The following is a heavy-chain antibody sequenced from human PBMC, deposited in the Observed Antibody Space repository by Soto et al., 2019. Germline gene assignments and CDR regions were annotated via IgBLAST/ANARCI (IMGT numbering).Heavy chain of an antibody. CDR1: GFTFSSYS. CDR3: ARSPDGGDPFDY. V-gene: IGHV3-21*01. CDR2: ISSSSSYI. Sequence: GGSLRLSCAASGFTFSSYSMNWVRQAPGKGLEWVSSISSSSSYIYYADSVKGRFTISRDNAKNSLYLQMNSLRAEDTAVYYCARSPDGGDPFDYWGQGTLVTVSS. J-gene: IGHJ4*02. D-gene: IGHD2-21*02.